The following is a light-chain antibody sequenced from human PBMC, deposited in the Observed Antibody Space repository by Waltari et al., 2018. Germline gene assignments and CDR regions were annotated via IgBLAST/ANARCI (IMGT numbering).Light chain of an antibody. CDR1: QSVSSY. J-gene: IGKJ4*01. CDR3: QQRRNWPRLFT. Sequence: EIVLTQSPATLSLSPGERATLSCRASQSVSSYLAWYQQKPGQTPRLLIYDTSFRAAGIPDRFSGRGSGTDFTLTISSVEPEDSAVYYCQQRRNWPRLFTFGGGTKVAIK. CDR2: DTS. V-gene: IGKV3-11*01.